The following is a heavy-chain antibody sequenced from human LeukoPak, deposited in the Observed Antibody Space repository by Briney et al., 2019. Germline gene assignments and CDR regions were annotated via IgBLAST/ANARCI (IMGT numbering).Heavy chain of an antibody. D-gene: IGHD6-19*01. V-gene: IGHV3-21*04. CDR1: GFTFSSYS. CDR2: ISSSSSYI. J-gene: IGHJ4*02. Sequence: GGSLRLSCAASGFTFSSYSMNWVRQAPGKGLEWVSFISSSSSYIYYADSVKGRFTISRDNAKNSLYLQMNSLRAEDTAVYYCAKGVGSSGWYRGFDYWGQGTLVTVSS. CDR3: AKGVGSSGWYRGFDY.